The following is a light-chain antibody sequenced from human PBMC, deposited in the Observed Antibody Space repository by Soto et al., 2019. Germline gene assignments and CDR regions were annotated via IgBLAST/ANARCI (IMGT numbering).Light chain of an antibody. Sequence: EIELTQSPGTLSLSPGERATLSCRASQSVSSSYLAWYQQKPGQAPRLLIYGASSRATGIPDRFSGSGSGTDFTLTISRLEPEDFAVYYCQQYGSSPRTFGQGTNVEIK. J-gene: IGKJ1*01. CDR3: QQYGSSPRT. CDR2: GAS. CDR1: QSVSSSY. V-gene: IGKV3-20*01.